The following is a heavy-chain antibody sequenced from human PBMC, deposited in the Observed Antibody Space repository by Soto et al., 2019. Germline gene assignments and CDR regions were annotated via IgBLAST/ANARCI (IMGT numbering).Heavy chain of an antibody. Sequence: SVQGAGPAAGSTYRSYAMHCESQETRQRLEWMGWINAGNGNTKYSQKFQGRVTITRDTSASTAYMELSSLRSEDTAVYYCAVLWFGEAPLISLAPWGQGTLVTVSS. CDR2: INAGNGNT. D-gene: IGHD3-10*01. CDR1: GSTYRSYA. J-gene: IGHJ5*02. V-gene: IGHV1-3*01. CDR3: AVLWFGEAPLISLAP.